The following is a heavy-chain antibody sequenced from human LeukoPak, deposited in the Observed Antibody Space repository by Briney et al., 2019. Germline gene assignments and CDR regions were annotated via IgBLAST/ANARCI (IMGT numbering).Heavy chain of an antibody. V-gene: IGHV4-61*02. CDR3: ARESFYGDSD. D-gene: IGHD4-17*01. CDR1: GGSISSGSYY. CDR2: IYTSGST. Sequence: SQTLSLTCTVSGGSISSGSYYWSWIRQPAGKGLEWIGRIYTSGSTNYNPSLKSRVTISVDTSKNQCSLKLSSVTAADTAVYYCARESFYGDSDWGQGTLVTVSS. J-gene: IGHJ4*02.